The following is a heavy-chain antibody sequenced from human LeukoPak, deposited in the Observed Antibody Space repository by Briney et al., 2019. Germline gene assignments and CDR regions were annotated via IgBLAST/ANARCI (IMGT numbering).Heavy chain of an antibody. CDR1: GGSISSYY. Sequence: SETLSLTCTVSGGSISSYYWSWIRQPAGEGLEWIGRFYTSGNTNYNPSLKSRVTISEDTSKNQFSLKLSAVTAADTAVYYCARDLGFGYFDYWGQGTVVTVSS. D-gene: IGHD3-16*01. J-gene: IGHJ4*02. V-gene: IGHV4-4*07. CDR3: ARDLGFGYFDY. CDR2: FYTSGNT.